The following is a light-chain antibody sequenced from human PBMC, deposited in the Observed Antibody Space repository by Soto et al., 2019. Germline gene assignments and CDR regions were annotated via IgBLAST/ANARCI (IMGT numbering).Light chain of an antibody. CDR3: QQYNTWPL. Sequence: EIVMTQSPATLSVSPGERATLSCRASQSVSTNLAWYQQKPGQAPRLLIYGASTRATGTPARFSGGGSETDFTLTISSLQSEDFAVYYCQQYNTWPLFGPGTKVDVK. CDR2: GAS. J-gene: IGKJ3*01. CDR1: QSVSTN. V-gene: IGKV3D-15*01.